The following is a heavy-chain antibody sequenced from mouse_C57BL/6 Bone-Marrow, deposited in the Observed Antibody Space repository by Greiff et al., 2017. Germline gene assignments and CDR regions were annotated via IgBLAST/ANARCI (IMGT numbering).Heavy chain of an antibody. CDR3: ARLGGNYGFAY. CDR2: INPYNGGT. Sequence: VQLQQSGPVLVKPGASVKMSCKASGYTFTDYSMNWVKQSHGKSLEWIGVINPYNGGTSYNQKFKGKATLTVDKSSSTAYMELNSLTSEDSAVYYCARLGGNYGFAYWGQGTLVTVSA. J-gene: IGHJ3*01. V-gene: IGHV1-19*01. D-gene: IGHD2-1*01. CDR1: GYTFTDYS.